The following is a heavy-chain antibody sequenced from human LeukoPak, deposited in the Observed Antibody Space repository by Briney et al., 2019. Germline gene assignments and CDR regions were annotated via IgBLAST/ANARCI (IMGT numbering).Heavy chain of an antibody. Sequence: GGSLRLSCAASGFTFSSYAMHWVRQAPGKGLEWVAVISYDGNNKYNADSLKGRFTISRDNSKNTLYLQVNSLRAEDTAVYYCARGDRPRGGAFDIWGQGTMVTVSS. D-gene: IGHD2-15*01. J-gene: IGHJ3*02. CDR2: ISYDGNNK. CDR3: ARGDRPRGGAFDI. CDR1: GFTFSSYA. V-gene: IGHV3-30*04.